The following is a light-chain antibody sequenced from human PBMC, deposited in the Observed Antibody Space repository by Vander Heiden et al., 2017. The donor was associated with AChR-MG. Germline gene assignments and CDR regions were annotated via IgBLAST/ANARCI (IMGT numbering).Light chain of an antibody. CDR3: SSYTSSSTL. V-gene: IGLV2-14*01. J-gene: IGLJ2*01. CDR2: EVS. CDR1: SSDVGGYNY. Sequence: QSALTQPVSVSGSPGQSITISCTGTSSDVGGYNYVSWYQQHPGKAPKLMIYEVSNRPSGVSNRFSGSKSGNTASLTISGLQAEDEADYYCSSYTSSSTLFGGGTKLTV.